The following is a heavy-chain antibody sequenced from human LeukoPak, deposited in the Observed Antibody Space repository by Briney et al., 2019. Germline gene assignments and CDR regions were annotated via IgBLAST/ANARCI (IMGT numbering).Heavy chain of an antibody. V-gene: IGHV4-39*01. Sequence: SETLSLTCTVSGGSISSSSYYWGWIRQPPGKGLEWIGSIYYSGSTYYNPSLKSRVTISVDTSKNQFSLKLTSVTAADTAVYYCARHYCTGGSCYRSDYWGQGTLVTVSS. CDR1: GGSISSSSYY. CDR3: ARHYCTGGSCYRSDY. J-gene: IGHJ4*02. D-gene: IGHD2-15*01. CDR2: IYYSGST.